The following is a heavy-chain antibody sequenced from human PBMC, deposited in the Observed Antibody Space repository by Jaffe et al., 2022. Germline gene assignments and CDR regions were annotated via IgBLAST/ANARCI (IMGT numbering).Heavy chain of an antibody. CDR2: IKRKTDGGTT. J-gene: IGHJ4*02. CDR3: TTDRVYDSWRGSYRETDS. Sequence: EVQLVESGGGLVKPGGSLRLSCAASGFTFSNAWMSWVRQAPGKGLEWVGRIKRKTDGGTTDYAAPVKGRFTISRDDSKNTLYLQMNSLKTEDTAVYYCTTDRVYDSWRGSYRETDSWGQGTLVTVSS. V-gene: IGHV3-15*01. D-gene: IGHD3-3*01. CDR1: GFTFSNAW.